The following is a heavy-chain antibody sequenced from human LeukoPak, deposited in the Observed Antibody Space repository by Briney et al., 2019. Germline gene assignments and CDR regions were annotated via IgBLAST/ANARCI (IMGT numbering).Heavy chain of an antibody. J-gene: IGHJ4*02. CDR3: ARGAVAAPYYFDY. CDR2: IYYSGST. V-gene: IGHV4-59*01. D-gene: IGHD6-19*01. CDR1: GGSISSNY. Sequence: PSETLSLTCTVSGGSISSNYWSWIRQPPGKGLEWIGYIYYSGSTNYNPSLKSRVTISVDTSKNQFSLKLSSVTAADTAVYYCARGAVAAPYYFDYWGQGTLVTVSS.